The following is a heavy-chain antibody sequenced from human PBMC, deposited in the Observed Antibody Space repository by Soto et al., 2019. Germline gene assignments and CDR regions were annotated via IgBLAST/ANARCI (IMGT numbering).Heavy chain of an antibody. V-gene: IGHV1-3*01. CDR2: INAGNGNT. CDR3: ARTVGYYYGMDV. CDR1: GYTFTSYA. J-gene: IGHJ6*02. Sequence: QVQLVQSGAEVKKPGASVKVSCKASGYTFTSYAMHWVRQAPGQRLEWMGWINAGNGNTKYSQKFQGRVTITRDTSASTADMELSSLRSEDTAVYYSARTVGYYYGMDVWGQGTTVTFS. D-gene: IGHD4-17*01.